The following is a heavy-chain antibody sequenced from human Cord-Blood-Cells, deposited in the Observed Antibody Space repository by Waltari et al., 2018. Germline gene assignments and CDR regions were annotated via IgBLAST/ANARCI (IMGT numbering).Heavy chain of an antibody. CDR3: ARLYSSSWYAFDI. D-gene: IGHD6-13*01. Sequence: QVQLVQSGAEVQTPGASVKVSCKASGYTFTGSYMPWVRPAPGQGLEWMGWINPNSGGTNYAQKFQGRVTMTRDTSISTAYMELSRLRSDDTAVYYCARLYSSSWYAFDIWGQGTMVTVSS. J-gene: IGHJ3*02. CDR1: GYTFTGSY. V-gene: IGHV1-2*02. CDR2: INPNSGGT.